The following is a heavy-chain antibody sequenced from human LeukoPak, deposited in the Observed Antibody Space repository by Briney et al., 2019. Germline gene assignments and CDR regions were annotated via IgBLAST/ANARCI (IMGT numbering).Heavy chain of an antibody. Sequence: GGSLRLSCAASGFTFSTYWMSWVRQAPGKGLEWVANIKEDESEKYYVDSVKGRFTISRDNAQNSLNLQMNSLRPEDTAMYYCARVRTTGSYYGMDVWGQGSTVTVSS. CDR3: ARVRTTGSYYGMDV. V-gene: IGHV3-7*01. CDR1: GFTFSTYW. D-gene: IGHD3-10*01. CDR2: IKEDESEK. J-gene: IGHJ6*02.